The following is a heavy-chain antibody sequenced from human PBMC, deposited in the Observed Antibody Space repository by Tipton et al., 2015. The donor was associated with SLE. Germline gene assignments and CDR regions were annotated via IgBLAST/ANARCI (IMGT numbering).Heavy chain of an antibody. Sequence: TLSLTCTVSGGSINSYFWTWIRQSPGKGLEWIGYIYYTGAANYNPSLKGRVTISVDKSKKQYFLNLSSVTAADTAVYYCARLADFGMDVWGQGTTVSVSS. V-gene: IGHV4-59*01. CDR2: IYYTGAA. CDR1: GGSINSYF. CDR3: ARLADFGMDV. J-gene: IGHJ6*02. D-gene: IGHD3-3*01.